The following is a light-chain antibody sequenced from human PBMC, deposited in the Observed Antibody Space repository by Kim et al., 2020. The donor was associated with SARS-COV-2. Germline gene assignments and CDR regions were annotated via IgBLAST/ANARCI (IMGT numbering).Light chain of an antibody. V-gene: IGKV1-12*01. CDR1: QDISHW. CDR3: QHAGRSQWA. Sequence: ASVGDRGTITCRASQDISHWVAWYQQKPGKAPKLLIYAASGLQGGVPRRFSGSGSGTDFTLNISSVQPEDFAIYYCQHAGRSQWAFGPGTKVDIK. CDR2: AAS. J-gene: IGKJ1*01.